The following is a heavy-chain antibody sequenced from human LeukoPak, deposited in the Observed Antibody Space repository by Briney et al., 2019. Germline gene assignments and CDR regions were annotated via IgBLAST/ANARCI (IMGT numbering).Heavy chain of an antibody. D-gene: IGHD4-17*01. CDR1: GFTFSDYY. J-gene: IGHJ4*02. Sequence: GGSPRLSCAASGFTFSDYYMSWIRQAPGKGLEWVSYISSSSSYTNYADSVKGRFTISRDNAKNSLYLQMNSLRAEDTAVYYCARVPAYGDYFDYWGQGTLVTVSS. V-gene: IGHV3-11*05. CDR3: ARVPAYGDYFDY. CDR2: ISSSSSYT.